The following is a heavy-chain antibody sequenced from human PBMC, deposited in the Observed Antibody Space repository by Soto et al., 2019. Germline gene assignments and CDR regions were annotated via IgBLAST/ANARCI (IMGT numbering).Heavy chain of an antibody. CDR3: APPIGPGGLVRDISFAL. CDR2: ISDRGQSV. CDR1: GFTFSSYA. V-gene: IGHV3-23*01. D-gene: IGHD3-9*01. Sequence: HPGGSLRLSCAASGFTFSSYAMSWVRQAPGKGLEWVSSISDRGQSVFFADSVKGRFTISRDNSNNTLYLQMNSWRADDTAVYYCAPPIGPGGLVRDISFALRGQGTRVTVS. J-gene: IGHJ3*01.